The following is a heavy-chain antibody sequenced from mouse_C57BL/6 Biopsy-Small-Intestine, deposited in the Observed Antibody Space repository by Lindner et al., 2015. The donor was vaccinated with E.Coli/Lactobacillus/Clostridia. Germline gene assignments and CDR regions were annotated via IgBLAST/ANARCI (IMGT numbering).Heavy chain of an antibody. CDR2: IYPGDGDT. Sequence: VQLQESGPELVKPGASVKISCKASGYTFSHYWMNWVKQRPGKGLEWIGQIYPGDGDTKYNGKFKGRATLTADKSSSTAYMQLSSLTSEDSAVYFCARSPSPYFDYWGQGTTLTVSS. J-gene: IGHJ2*01. CDR3: ARSPSPYFDY. D-gene: IGHD6-1*01. CDR1: GYTFSHYW. V-gene: IGHV1-80*01.